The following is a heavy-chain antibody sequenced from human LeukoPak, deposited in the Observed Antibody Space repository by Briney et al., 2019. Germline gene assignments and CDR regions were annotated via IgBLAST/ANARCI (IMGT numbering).Heavy chain of an antibody. CDR3: AKDYYYDSSGDVGPGESFDY. J-gene: IGHJ4*02. D-gene: IGHD3-22*01. CDR2: ISGSGGST. Sequence: GGSLRLSCAASGFTFSSYAMSWVRQAAGKGLEWVSAISGSGGSTYYADSVKGRFTISRDNSKNTLYLQMNSLRAEETAVYYCAKDYYYDSSGDVGPGESFDYWGQGTLVTVSS. V-gene: IGHV3-23*01. CDR1: GFTFSSYA.